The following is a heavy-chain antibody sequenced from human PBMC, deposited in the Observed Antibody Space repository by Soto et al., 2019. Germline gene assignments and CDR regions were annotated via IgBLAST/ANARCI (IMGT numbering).Heavy chain of an antibody. CDR3: VRGQRGGFDL. D-gene: IGHD2-15*01. Sequence: GGSLRLSCAASGFTLDCYWMHWVRQVPGKGLLWVSHIQNDASLTTYADSVKGRFIISRDNTKNTLYLQMNGLRVEDTAVYFCVRGQRGGFDLWGQGTMVTVSS. CDR1: GFTLDCYW. V-gene: IGHV3-74*01. CDR2: IQNDASLT. J-gene: IGHJ3*01.